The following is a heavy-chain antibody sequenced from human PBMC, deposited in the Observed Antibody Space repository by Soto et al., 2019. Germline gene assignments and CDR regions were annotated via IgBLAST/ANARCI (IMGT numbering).Heavy chain of an antibody. J-gene: IGHJ6*02. CDR3: ASSYYGGNSSYYYGMDV. V-gene: IGHV1-18*01. Sequence: ASVKVSCKASGYTFNSYGISWVRQARGQGLEWIGWISLYNGDTDYAQKFQGRVTVTTDTSTSTAYMELGSLRSDDTAVYYCASSYYGGNSSYYYGMDVWGQRTTVTVSS. CDR2: ISLYNGDT. D-gene: IGHD2-21*02. CDR1: GYTFNSYG.